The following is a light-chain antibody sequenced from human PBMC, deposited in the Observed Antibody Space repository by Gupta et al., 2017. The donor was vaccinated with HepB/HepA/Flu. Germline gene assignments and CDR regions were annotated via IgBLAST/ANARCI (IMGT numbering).Light chain of an antibody. Sequence: QSALTQPASVSGSPGQSITLSCTGTSSDVGGYNYGSWYQQHPGKAPKLMMYDVSNRPSGVSKRFSGSKSGNTASLTISGLQAEDEADYYCSSYTSSSSLVVFGGGTKLTVL. CDR2: DVS. CDR1: SSDVGGYNY. J-gene: IGLJ2*01. V-gene: IGLV2-14*03. CDR3: SSYTSSSSLVV.